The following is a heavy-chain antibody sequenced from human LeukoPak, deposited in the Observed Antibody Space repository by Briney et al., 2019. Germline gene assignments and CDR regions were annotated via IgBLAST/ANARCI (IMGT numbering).Heavy chain of an antibody. J-gene: IGHJ4*02. Sequence: AVCVSREASVDTFTIYAISRVRDAPGQGVGWMGGITPIFGIANYAQTFQGRVTITADESTSTAYMELSSLRSEDTAVYYCAREGADGDMFGWGQGTLVTVSS. D-gene: IGHD2-15*01. CDR1: VDTFTIYA. CDR3: AREGADGDMFG. V-gene: IGHV1-69*01. CDR2: ITPIFGIA.